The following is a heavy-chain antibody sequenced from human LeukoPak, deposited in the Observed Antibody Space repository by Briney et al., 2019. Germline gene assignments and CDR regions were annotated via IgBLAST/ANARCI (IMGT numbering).Heavy chain of an antibody. D-gene: IGHD6-13*01. Sequence: GGSLRLSCAASGFTFTSYWMTWVRQAPGKGLEWVANIKQDGSEKYYADSVKGRFTISRDNAKNSLYLQMNSLRAEDSAVYYCARDAAAVGIEGFDIWGQGTMVTVSS. CDR3: ARDAAAVGIEGFDI. J-gene: IGHJ3*02. V-gene: IGHV3-7*01. CDR2: IKQDGSEK. CDR1: GFTFTSYW.